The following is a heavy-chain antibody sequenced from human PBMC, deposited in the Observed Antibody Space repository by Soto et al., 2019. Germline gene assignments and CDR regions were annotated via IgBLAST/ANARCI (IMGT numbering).Heavy chain of an antibody. J-gene: IGHJ5*02. Sequence: SETLSLTCAVYGGSFSGYYWSWIRQPPGKGLEWIGEINHSGSTNYNPSLKSRVTISVDTSKNQFSLKLSSVTAADTAVYYCARGIRTHYGDYIRKKKPTNWFDPWGQGTLVTVSS. CDR3: ARGIRTHYGDYIRKKKPTNWFDP. CDR2: INHSGST. CDR1: GGSFSGYY. D-gene: IGHD4-17*01. V-gene: IGHV4-34*01.